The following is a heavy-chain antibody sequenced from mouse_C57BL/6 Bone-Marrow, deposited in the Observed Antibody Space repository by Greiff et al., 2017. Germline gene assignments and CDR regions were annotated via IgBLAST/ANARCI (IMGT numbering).Heavy chain of an antibody. CDR3: TPLITTVVATFDY. V-gene: IGHV14-4*01. Sequence: EVHLVESGAELVRPGASVKLSCTASGFNIKDDYMHWVKQRPEQGLEWIGWIDPENGDTEYASKFQGKATITADTSSNTAYLQLSSLTSEDTAVYYCTPLITTVVATFDYWGQGTTLTVSS. J-gene: IGHJ2*01. CDR1: GFNIKDDY. D-gene: IGHD1-1*01. CDR2: IDPENGDT.